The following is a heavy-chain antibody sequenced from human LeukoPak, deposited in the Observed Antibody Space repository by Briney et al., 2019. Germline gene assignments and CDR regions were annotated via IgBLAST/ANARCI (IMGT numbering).Heavy chain of an antibody. CDR1: GFTFSNYW. V-gene: IGHV3-7*01. CDR2: IKQDGSEK. J-gene: IGHJ4*02. CDR3: TTEDGGGSYLYGGY. Sequence: GGSLRLSCAASGFTFSNYWMSWVRQAPGKGLEWVANIKQDGSEKYYVDSVKGRFTISRDNTKYSLYLQMNSLRAEDTAVYYCTTEDGGGSYLYGGYWGQGTLVTVSS. D-gene: IGHD1-26*01.